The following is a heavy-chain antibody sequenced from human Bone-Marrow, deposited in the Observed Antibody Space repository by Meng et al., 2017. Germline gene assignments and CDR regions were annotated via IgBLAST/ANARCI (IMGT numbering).Heavy chain of an antibody. CDR1: GFTFSSYA. Sequence: GESLKISCEASGFTFSSYAMHWVRQAPGKGLEWVAVISYEGSNKYYADFVKGRFTISRDNSKNTLYLQMNSLRAEDTAVYYCARESWGYYYGMDVWGQGTTVTVSS. CDR2: ISYEGSNK. V-gene: IGHV3-30*01. CDR3: ARESWGYYYGMDV. J-gene: IGHJ6*02. D-gene: IGHD6-13*01.